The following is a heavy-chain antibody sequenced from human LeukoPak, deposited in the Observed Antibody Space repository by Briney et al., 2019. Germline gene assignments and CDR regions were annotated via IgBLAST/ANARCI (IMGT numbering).Heavy chain of an antibody. D-gene: IGHD3-10*01. Sequence: SETLSLTCTVSGGSISSYSWSWIRQPPGKGLEWIGYIYYSGSTNYNPSLKSRVTTSVDTSKNQFSLKLSSVTAADTAVYYCATNYYGSGSPYYGMDVWGQGTTVTVSS. CDR3: ATNYYGSGSPYYGMDV. V-gene: IGHV4-59*01. CDR2: IYYSGST. CDR1: GGSISSYS. J-gene: IGHJ6*02.